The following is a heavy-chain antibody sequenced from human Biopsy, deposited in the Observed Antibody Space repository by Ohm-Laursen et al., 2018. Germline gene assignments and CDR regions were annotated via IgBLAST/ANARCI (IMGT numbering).Heavy chain of an antibody. Sequence: TLSLTCAVSGYSISSDYRWGWIRQAPGKTLEWLGNIFKDGNTHYNPSLRSRLIISIDTSKNQFSLMMTSVSGAGTAVYFCARVGSGWAPFDKWGPGTLVTVSS. V-gene: IGHV4-38-2*01. D-gene: IGHD6-19*01. CDR2: IFKDGNT. CDR1: GYSISSDYR. CDR3: ARVGSGWAPFDK. J-gene: IGHJ4*02.